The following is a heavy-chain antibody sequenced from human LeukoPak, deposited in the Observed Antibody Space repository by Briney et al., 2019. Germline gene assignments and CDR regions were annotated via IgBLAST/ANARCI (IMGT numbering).Heavy chain of an antibody. CDR2: IYYSGST. Sequence: SETLSLTCTVSGGSISSYYWSWIRQPPGKGLEWIGNIYYSGSTNYNPSLKSRVTISVDTSKNQFPLKLGSVTAADTAVYYCTRGSIAYYYMDVWGKGTTVTISS. J-gene: IGHJ6*03. D-gene: IGHD3-22*01. CDR1: GGSISSYY. CDR3: TRGSIAYYYMDV. V-gene: IGHV4-59*01.